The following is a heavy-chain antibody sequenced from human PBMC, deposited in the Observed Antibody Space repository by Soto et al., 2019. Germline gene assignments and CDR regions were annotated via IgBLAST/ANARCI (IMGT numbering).Heavy chain of an antibody. Sequence: QVQLVESGGGVVQPGRSLRLSCAASGFTFSSYAMHWVRQAPGKGLEWVAVISYDGSNKYYADSVKGRFTISRDNSKNTLYLQMNSLRAEDTAVYYGARARGYCRGGSCSYYYYYGMDVWGQGTTVTVSS. CDR3: ARARGYCRGGSCSYYYYYGMDV. V-gene: IGHV3-30-3*01. CDR1: GFTFSSYA. CDR2: ISYDGSNK. D-gene: IGHD2-15*01. J-gene: IGHJ6*02.